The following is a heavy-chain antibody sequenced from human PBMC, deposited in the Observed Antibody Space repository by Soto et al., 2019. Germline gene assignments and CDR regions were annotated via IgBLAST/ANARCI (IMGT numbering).Heavy chain of an antibody. D-gene: IGHD6-19*01. CDR3: ARSGSGSGWL. Sequence: QVQLQDSGPGLVKPSETLSLTCTVSVGSVSSGHFYWSWIRQPPGKGLEWIGYIYYSGSTKYNPSLRSRVTILVDTSKNQFSLKLTSVTAADTAVYYCARSGSGSGWLGGQGTLVTVSS. J-gene: IGHJ4*02. CDR1: VGSVSSGHFY. V-gene: IGHV4-61*01. CDR2: IYYSGST.